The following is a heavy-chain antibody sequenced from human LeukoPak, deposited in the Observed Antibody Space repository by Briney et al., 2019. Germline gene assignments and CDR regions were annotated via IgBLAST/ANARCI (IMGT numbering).Heavy chain of an antibody. V-gene: IGHV4-4*07. Sequence: SETLSLTCTVSGVPISGYYWSWIRQPAGKGLEWIGRIYASGSTNYNPSLSSRVNMSVDTSKNQFSLKLTSVTAADTAVYYCARKRKGAYDFDYWGQGTLVTVSS. CDR1: GVPISGYY. CDR3: ARKRKGAYDFDY. CDR2: IYASGST. D-gene: IGHD3-16*01. J-gene: IGHJ4*02.